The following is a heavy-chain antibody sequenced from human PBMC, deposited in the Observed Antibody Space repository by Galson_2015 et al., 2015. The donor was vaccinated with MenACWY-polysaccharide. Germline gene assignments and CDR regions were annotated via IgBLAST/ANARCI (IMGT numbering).Heavy chain of an antibody. CDR1: GFNIDTCA. CDR2: ISLSGGST. D-gene: IGHD2-8*01. CDR3: AKDSVWTNYGDYDY. Sequence: SLRLSCAASGFNIDTCAMSWVRQSPGKGLEWVALISLSGGSTYYADSVKGRFTISRDNSKNTLYLQLNSLRVEDTAVYYCAKDSVWTNYGDYDYWGQGTLVTVSS. J-gene: IGHJ4*02. V-gene: IGHV3-23*01.